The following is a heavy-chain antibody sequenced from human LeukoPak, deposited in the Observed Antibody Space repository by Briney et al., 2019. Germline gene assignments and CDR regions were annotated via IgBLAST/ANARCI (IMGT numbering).Heavy chain of an antibody. Sequence: SETLSLTCAVYGGSFSVYYWSWIRQPPGKGLEWIGEINHSGSTNYNPSLKSRVTMSVDTSKNQFSLKLSSVTAADTAVYYCARSEPTNMTTVTNHWFDPWGQGTLVTVSS. D-gene: IGHD4-17*01. V-gene: IGHV4-34*01. CDR3: ARSEPTNMTTVTNHWFDP. CDR2: INHSGST. J-gene: IGHJ5*02. CDR1: GGSFSVYY.